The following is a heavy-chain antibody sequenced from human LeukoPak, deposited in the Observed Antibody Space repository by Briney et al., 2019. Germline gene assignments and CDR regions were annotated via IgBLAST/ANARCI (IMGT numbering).Heavy chain of an antibody. J-gene: IGHJ4*02. CDR2: INHSGST. V-gene: IGHV4-34*01. CDR1: GGSFSGYY. Sequence: SETLSLTCAVYGGSFSGYYWSWIRQPPGKGLEWIGEINHSGSTNYNPSLKSRVTISADTSKNQFSLKLSSVTAADTAVYYCARGRGYRFDYWGQGTLVTVSS. D-gene: IGHD3-22*01. CDR3: ARGRGYRFDY.